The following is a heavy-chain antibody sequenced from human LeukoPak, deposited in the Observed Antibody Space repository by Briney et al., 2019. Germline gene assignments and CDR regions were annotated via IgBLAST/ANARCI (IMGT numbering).Heavy chain of an antibody. J-gene: IGHJ6*03. CDR1: GGTFISYA. V-gene: IGHV1-69*05. CDR3: ARAPWDYYGSGSYYPGGYYYYMDV. CDR2: IIPIFGTA. D-gene: IGHD3-10*01. Sequence: SVKVSCKASGGTFISYAISWVRQAPGQGLEWMGGIIPIFGTANYAQKFQGRVTITTDESTSTAYMELSSLRSEDTAVYYCARAPWDYYGSGSYYPGGYYYYMDVWGKGTTVTVSS.